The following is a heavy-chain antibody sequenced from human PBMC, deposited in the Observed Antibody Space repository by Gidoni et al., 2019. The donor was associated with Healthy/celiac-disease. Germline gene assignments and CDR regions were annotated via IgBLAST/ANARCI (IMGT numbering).Heavy chain of an antibody. V-gene: IGHV4-59*01. CDR1: GRSISSYY. J-gene: IGHJ4*02. CDR2: IYYSGST. D-gene: IGHD6-19*01. Sequence: QVQLQESGPGLVKPSETLSLTCTVSGRSISSYYWSWIRQPPGKGLEWIGYIYYSGSTNYNPSLKSRVTISVDTSKNQFSLKLSSVTAADTAVYYCASLGLGWQWLYIDYWGQGTLVTVSS. CDR3: ASLGLGWQWLYIDY.